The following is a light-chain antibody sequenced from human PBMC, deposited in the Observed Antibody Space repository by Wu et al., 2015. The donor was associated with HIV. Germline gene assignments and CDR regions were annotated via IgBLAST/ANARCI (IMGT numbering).Light chain of an antibody. CDR3: QQYGSSPWT. CDR1: QSVSSSY. CDR2: CI. J-gene: IGKJ1*01. Sequence: EIVLTQSPGTLSLSPGERATLSCRASQSVSSSYLAWYQQKPGHGPQAPHLWCIQQGHWHPRQVQWQVGLGQTSLSPSADWSLKYFAVYYCQQYGSSPWTFGQGTKVEIK. V-gene: IGKV3-20*01.